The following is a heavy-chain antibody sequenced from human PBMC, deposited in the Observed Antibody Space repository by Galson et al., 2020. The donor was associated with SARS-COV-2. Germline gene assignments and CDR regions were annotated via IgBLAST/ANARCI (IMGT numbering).Heavy chain of an antibody. CDR2: IFGSGSNR. CDR3: ARDLGPAPMIKWYFDL. Sequence: GESLKISCVASGFTFSDYTMLWVRQAPGKGLEWVSSIFGSGSNRYYADSVKGRFTISRDSAKNSLYLQMNSLGADDTAVYYCARDLGPAPMIKWYFDLWGRGALVTVSS. D-gene: IGHD3-16*01. V-gene: IGHV3-21*01. J-gene: IGHJ2*01. CDR1: GFTFSDYT.